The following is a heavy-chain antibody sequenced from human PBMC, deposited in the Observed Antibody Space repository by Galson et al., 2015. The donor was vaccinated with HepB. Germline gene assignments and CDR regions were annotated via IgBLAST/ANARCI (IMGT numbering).Heavy chain of an antibody. D-gene: IGHD3-10*01. CDR1: GYTFTSYG. CDR2: ISAYNGNT. J-gene: IGHJ5*02. CDR3: ARVRLTYGSGSPNWFDP. Sequence: SVKVSCKASGYTFTSYGISWVRQAPGQGLEWMGWISAYNGNTNYAQKLQGRVTMTTDTSTSTAYMELRSLRSDDTAVYYCARVRLTYGSGSPNWFDPWGQGTLVTVSS. V-gene: IGHV1-18*01.